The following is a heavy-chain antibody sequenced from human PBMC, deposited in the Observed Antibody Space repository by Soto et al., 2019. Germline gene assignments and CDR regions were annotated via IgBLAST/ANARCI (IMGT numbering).Heavy chain of an antibody. V-gene: IGHV1-46*01. CDR1: GYTFTSYY. J-gene: IGHJ6*02. D-gene: IGHD6-13*01. CDR3: ARDGYSSSWYYYYGMDV. Sequence: GASVKVSCKASGYTFTSYYMHWVRQAPGQGLEWMGIINPSGGGTSYAQKFQGRVTMTRDTSTSTVYMELSSLRSEDTAVYYCARDGYSSSWYYYYGMDVWGQGTTVTVSS. CDR2: INPSGGGT.